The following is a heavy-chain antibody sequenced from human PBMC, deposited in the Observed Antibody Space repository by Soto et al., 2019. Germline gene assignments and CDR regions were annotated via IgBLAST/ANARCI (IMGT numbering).Heavy chain of an antibody. D-gene: IGHD2-15*01. V-gene: IGHV3-23*01. J-gene: IGHJ4*02. CDR1: GFTFSSYA. Sequence: EVQLLESGGGLVQPGGSLRLSCAASGFTFSSYAMSWVRQAPGKGLEWVSAISGSGGSTYYADSVKGRFTISRDNSKNTLDQQMNSLRAEDTAVYYCAKVTFHCSGGSCYPKYFDYWGQGTLVTVSS. CDR2: ISGSGGST. CDR3: AKVTFHCSGGSCYPKYFDY.